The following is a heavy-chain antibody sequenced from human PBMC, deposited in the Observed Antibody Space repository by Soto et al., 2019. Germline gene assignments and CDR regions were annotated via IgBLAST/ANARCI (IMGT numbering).Heavy chain of an antibody. Sequence: QTGGSLRPSCEASGFTFSTSTMNWVRQAPGKGLEWVSGLSGGSRFTYYADSAKGRFTISRDDSKNMVFLQMNSLRAEDTAVYYCAKDAYYDLWSGNPLHYGMDVWGQGTTVTVSS. D-gene: IGHD3-3*01. CDR2: LSGGSRFT. CDR1: GFTFSTST. V-gene: IGHV3-23*01. CDR3: AKDAYYDLWSGNPLHYGMDV. J-gene: IGHJ6*02.